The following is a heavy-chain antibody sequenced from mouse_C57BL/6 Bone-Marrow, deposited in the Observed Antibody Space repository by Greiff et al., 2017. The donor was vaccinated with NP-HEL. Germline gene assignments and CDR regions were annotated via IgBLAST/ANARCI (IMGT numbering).Heavy chain of an antibody. CDR3: ARDWDRFAY. CDR1: GYTFTSYW. CDR2: IDPSDSYT. Sequence: VQLQQPGAELVRPGTSVKLSCKASGYTFTSYWMHWVKQRPGQGLEWIGVIDPSDSYTNYNQKFKGKATLTVDTSSSTAYMQLSSLTSEDSAVYYCARDWDRFAYWGQGTLVTVSA. D-gene: IGHD4-1*01. V-gene: IGHV1-59*01. J-gene: IGHJ3*01.